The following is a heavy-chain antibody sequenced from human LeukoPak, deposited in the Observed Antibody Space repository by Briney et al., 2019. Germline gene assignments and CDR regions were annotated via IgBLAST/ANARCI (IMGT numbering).Heavy chain of an antibody. Sequence: GGSLRLSCAASGFTFSSYAMSWVRQAPGKGLEWVSAISGSGGTTYYADSVKGRFTISRDNSENTLYLQMNSLRAEDTAVYYCAKRDRTVTHAFDIWGQGTMVTVSS. CDR1: GFTFSSYA. J-gene: IGHJ3*02. D-gene: IGHD4-17*01. CDR3: AKRDRTVTHAFDI. V-gene: IGHV3-23*01. CDR2: ISGSGGTT.